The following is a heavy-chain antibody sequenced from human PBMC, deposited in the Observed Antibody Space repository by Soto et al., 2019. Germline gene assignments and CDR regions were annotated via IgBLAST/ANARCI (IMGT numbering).Heavy chain of an antibody. J-gene: IGHJ4*02. D-gene: IGHD3-22*01. CDR1: GFTFSSYA. V-gene: IGHV3-30*04. Sequence: QVQLVESGGGVVQPGRSLRLSCAGSGFTFSSYAMHWVRQAPGTGLAWMAVISYDGSQKYYADSVKGPFTISRDNSKNTVFLQTDSLRAEDTAVYYCSRGQYYHDEVAVAFWGQGPLVTVSS. CDR2: ISYDGSQK. CDR3: SRGQYYHDEVAVAF.